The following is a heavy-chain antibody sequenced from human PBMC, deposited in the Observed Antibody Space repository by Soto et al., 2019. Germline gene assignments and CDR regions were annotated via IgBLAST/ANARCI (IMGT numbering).Heavy chain of an antibody. J-gene: IGHJ4*02. CDR2: IYYSGST. CDR3: ARLVAVTTAFDY. V-gene: IGHV4-59*08. D-gene: IGHD4-17*01. CDR1: GGSIGSYD. Sequence: PSETLSLTCTVSGGSIGSYDWSWIRQPPGKGLEWIGCIYYSGSTNYNPSLKSRVTISVDTSKNQFSLKLSSVTAADTAVCYCARLVAVTTAFDYWGQGTLVTVSS.